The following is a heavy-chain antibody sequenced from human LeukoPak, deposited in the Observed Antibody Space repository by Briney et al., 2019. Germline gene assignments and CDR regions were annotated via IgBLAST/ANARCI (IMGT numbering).Heavy chain of an antibody. Sequence: GESLKISCKGSGYSSTSYWIGWVRQLAGKGLEWMGIIYPGDSDTSYSPSFQSQVTISADKTISTSYLQWSSLKASDAAMYYCASPTYGSGSFDAFDIWGQGTMVTVSS. V-gene: IGHV5-51*01. CDR2: IYPGDSDT. CDR3: ASPTYGSGSFDAFDI. D-gene: IGHD3-10*01. CDR1: GYSSTSYW. J-gene: IGHJ3*02.